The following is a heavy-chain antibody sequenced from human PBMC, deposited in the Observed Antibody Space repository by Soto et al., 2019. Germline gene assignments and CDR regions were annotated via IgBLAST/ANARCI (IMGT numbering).Heavy chain of an antibody. J-gene: IGHJ1*01. CDR1: GCTFSIFA. V-gene: IGHV3-23*01. CDR3: AKEVSMGSTVDLGC. Sequence: GGSLRLSCAASGCTFSIFAMSWVRQSPGKGLEWVSTISGSGGSTYYADAVKGRFSISRDNSMGTLYLQMKSLRVEDTAIYYCAKEVSMGSTVDLGCRGKGILVTVSS. CDR2: ISGSGGST. D-gene: IGHD2-8*01.